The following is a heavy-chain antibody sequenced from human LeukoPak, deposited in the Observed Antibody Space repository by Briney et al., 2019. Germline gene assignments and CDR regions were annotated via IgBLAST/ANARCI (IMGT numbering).Heavy chain of an antibody. D-gene: IGHD4-23*01. CDR2: INQDGSER. J-gene: IGHJ4*02. Sequence: GGSLRLSCAASGFTFSNYWMSWVRQAPGKGLEWVANINQDGSERYYVDSVKGRFTISRDNAKNSLYLQMNSLRAEDTAVYYCARASKEVTSDYWGQGTLVTVSS. V-gene: IGHV3-7*01. CDR3: ARASKEVTSDY. CDR1: GFTFSNYW.